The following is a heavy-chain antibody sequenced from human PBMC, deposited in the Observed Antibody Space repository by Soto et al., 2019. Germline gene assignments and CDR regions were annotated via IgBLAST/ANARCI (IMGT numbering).Heavy chain of an antibody. CDR3: VKGAWLDY. CDR1: GFTFSTFD. CDR2: IRGSSGST. Sequence: EVQLLESGGGLVQPGGSLILSCAASGFTFSTFDMTWVRQPPGKGLEWVSLIRGSSGSTYYADSVKGLFTISKDNSKNTLYRQMNSLRAEDTAVYFCVKGAWLDYWGQGNMVTVSS. V-gene: IGHV3-23*01. J-gene: IGHJ4*02.